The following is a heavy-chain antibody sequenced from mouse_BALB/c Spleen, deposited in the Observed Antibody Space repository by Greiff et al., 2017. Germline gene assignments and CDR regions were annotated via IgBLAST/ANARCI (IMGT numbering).Heavy chain of an antibody. CDR2: IYPGDGDT. CDR3: ARASVGYFDV. J-gene: IGHJ1*01. Sequence: VQLQESGAELVRPGSSVKISCKASGYAFSSYWMNWVKQRPGQGLEWIGQIYPGDGDTNYNGKFKGKATLTADKSSSTAYMQLSSLTSEDSAVYFCARASVGYFDVWGAGTTVTVSS. CDR1: GYAFSSYW. V-gene: IGHV1-80*01.